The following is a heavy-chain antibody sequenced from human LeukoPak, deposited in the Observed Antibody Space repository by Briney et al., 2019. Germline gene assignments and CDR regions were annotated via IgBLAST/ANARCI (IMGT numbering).Heavy chain of an antibody. CDR1: GGSISSSSYY. V-gene: IGHV4-39*07. D-gene: IGHD3-16*01. CDR2: IYYSGST. Sequence: SETLSLTCTVSGGSISSSSYYWGWIRQPPGKGLEWIGSIYYSGSTYYNPSHKSRVTISVDTSKNQFSLKLSSVTAADTAVYYCARGGTTFGGVTHIDYWGQGTLVTVSS. J-gene: IGHJ4*02. CDR3: ARGGTTFGGVTHIDY.